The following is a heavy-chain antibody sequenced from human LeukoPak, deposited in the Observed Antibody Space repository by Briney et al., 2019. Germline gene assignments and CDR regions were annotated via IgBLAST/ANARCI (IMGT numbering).Heavy chain of an antibody. J-gene: IGHJ4*02. CDR1: GYTFTSYD. Sequence: ASVKVSCTASGYTFTSYDINWVRQAPGQGLEWMGWMNPNSGNTGNAQKFQGRVTMTRNTSISTAYMELSSLRSEDPAVYDCARIDSSWGQGTLVTVSS. D-gene: IGHD6-13*01. V-gene: IGHV1-8*01. CDR2: MNPNSGNT. CDR3: ARIDSS.